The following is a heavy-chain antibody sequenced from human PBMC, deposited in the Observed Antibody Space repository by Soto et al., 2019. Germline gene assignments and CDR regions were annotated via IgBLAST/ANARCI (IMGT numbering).Heavy chain of an antibody. V-gene: IGHV3-48*02. CDR3: ARASGTYYAFWSGYYGMDV. CDR2: ISSSSSTI. J-gene: IGHJ6*02. Sequence: GGSLRLSCAASGFTFSSYSMNWVRQAPGKGLEWVSYISSSSSTIYYADSVKGRFTISRDNAKNSLYLQMNSLRDEDTAVYYCARASGTYYAFWSGYYGMDVWGQGTTVTVSS. D-gene: IGHD3-3*01. CDR1: GFTFSSYS.